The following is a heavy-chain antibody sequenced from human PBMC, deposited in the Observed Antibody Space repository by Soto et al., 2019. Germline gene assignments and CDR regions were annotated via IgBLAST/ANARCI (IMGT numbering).Heavy chain of an antibody. V-gene: IGHV1-18*01. Sequence: ASVKVSFKASGYTFTSYGISWVRQAPGQGLEWMGWISAYNGNTNYAQKLQGRVTMTTDTSTSTAYMELRSLRSDGTAVYYCARVASGLVSYYYYYGMDVWGQGTTVTVSS. D-gene: IGHD6-6*01. CDR1: GYTFTSYG. CDR2: ISAYNGNT. J-gene: IGHJ6*02. CDR3: ARVASGLVSYYYYYGMDV.